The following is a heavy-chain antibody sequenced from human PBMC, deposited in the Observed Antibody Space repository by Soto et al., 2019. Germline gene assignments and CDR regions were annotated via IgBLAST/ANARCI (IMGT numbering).Heavy chain of an antibody. CDR1: GFTFSSYW. CDR2: IDPDGSST. Sequence: GGSLRLSCVASGFTFSSYWMHWVRQAPGKGLVWVSRIDPDGSSTIYADSVKGRFTISRDNAKNTLNLQMNSLRAEDTAVFYCVRDLGIGGFADYWGQGILVTVSS. D-gene: IGHD7-27*01. CDR3: VRDLGIGGFADY. J-gene: IGHJ4*02. V-gene: IGHV3-74*01.